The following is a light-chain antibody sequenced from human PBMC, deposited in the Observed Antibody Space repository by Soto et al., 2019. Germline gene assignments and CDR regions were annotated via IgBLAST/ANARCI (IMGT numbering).Light chain of an antibody. CDR2: GAS. Sequence: IVMTQSPATLSVSPGERATFSCRASQSVSSNLAWYQQKPGQAPRLLIYGASTRATGIPARFSGSGSGTEFTLTISSLQSEDFAVYYCQQYNNWLWTFGQGTKVDIK. J-gene: IGKJ1*01. V-gene: IGKV3-15*01. CDR3: QQYNNWLWT. CDR1: QSVSSN.